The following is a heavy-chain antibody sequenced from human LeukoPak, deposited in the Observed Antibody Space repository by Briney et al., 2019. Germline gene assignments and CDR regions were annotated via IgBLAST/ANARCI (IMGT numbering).Heavy chain of an antibody. J-gene: IGHJ4*02. D-gene: IGHD4-17*01. CDR3: TTERHLAYGEIYFDY. Sequence: GGSLRLSCAASGFTFSNAWMSWVRQAPGKGLEWVGRIKSKTAGGTRDYAAPVKGRFTISRDDSKNTLYLQMNSLKTEDTAVYYCTTERHLAYGEIYFDYWGQGTLVTVSS. CDR1: GFTFSNAW. V-gene: IGHV3-15*01. CDR2: IKSKTAGGTR.